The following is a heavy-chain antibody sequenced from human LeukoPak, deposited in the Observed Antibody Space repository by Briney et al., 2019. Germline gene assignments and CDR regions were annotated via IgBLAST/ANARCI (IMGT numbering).Heavy chain of an antibody. V-gene: IGHV3-66*02. CDR2: IYSGGST. J-gene: IGHJ3*02. D-gene: IGHD5-24*01. Sequence: GGSLRLSCAASGITLSSKNMNWVRQAPGKGLQWVSVIYSGGSTNYEDSVKGRFTISRDNSKNTLYLQMNSLRTEDTAVYYCARTGDGYNLDVFDIWGHGTMVTVSS. CDR1: GITLSSKN. CDR3: ARTGDGYNLDVFDI.